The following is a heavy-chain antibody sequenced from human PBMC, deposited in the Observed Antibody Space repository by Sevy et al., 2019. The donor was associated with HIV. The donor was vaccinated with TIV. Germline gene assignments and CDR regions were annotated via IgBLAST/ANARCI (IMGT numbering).Heavy chain of an antibody. Sequence: ASVKVSCKASGGTFSSYAISWVRQAPGQGLEWMGGIVPIFGTANYAQKFQGRVTITADESTSTAYMELSSLGSEDTAVYYCTRGVESMTYTFDIWGQGTMVTVSS. CDR2: IVPIFGTA. D-gene: IGHD3-22*01. CDR1: GGTFSSYA. CDR3: TRGVESMTYTFDI. J-gene: IGHJ3*02. V-gene: IGHV1-69*13.